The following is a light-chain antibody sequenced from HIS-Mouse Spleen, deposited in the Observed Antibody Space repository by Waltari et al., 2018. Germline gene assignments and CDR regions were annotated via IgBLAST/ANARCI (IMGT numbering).Light chain of an antibody. CDR2: KVS. CDR1: QSLVHSDGNTY. J-gene: IGKJ1*01. CDR3: MQGTHWPPWT. V-gene: IGKV2-30*02. Sequence: DAVMTQSPLSLPGTLGQPAAIPFRSSQSLVHSDGNTYLNRFQQRPGQSPRRLIYKVSNRDSGVPDRFSGSGSGTDFTLKISRVEAEDVGVYYCMQGTHWPPWTFGQGTKVEIK.